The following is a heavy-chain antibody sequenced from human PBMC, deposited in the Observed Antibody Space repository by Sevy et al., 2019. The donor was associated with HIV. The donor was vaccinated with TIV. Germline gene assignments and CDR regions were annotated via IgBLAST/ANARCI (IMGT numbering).Heavy chain of an antibody. D-gene: IGHD4-17*01. J-gene: IGHJ6*02. CDR2: ISGSGSDI. CDR3: ARDHVKYDDLGDYYYFAMDV. V-gene: IGHV3-11*01. CDR1: GFTLSDYY. Sequence: GGCLRLSCAASGFTLSDYYMSWIRQAPGKGLERVSYISGSGSDIYYADSVKGRFSVSRDNAKNSLYLQMNSLRAEDTAVSYCARDHVKYDDLGDYYYFAMDVWGQGTTVTVSS.